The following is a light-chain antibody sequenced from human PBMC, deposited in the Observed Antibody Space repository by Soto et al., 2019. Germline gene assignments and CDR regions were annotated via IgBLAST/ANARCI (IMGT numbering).Light chain of an antibody. CDR3: SSYSSTVVYV. Sequence: QSALTQPASVSGSPGQSITISCTGTSSYVGGYNYVSWYQQYPGKAPKLMIYEVTLRPSGVSNRFSGSKSGNTAFLTISGHEADDESHDYCSSYSSTVVYVFGTGTKVTVL. V-gene: IGLV2-14*01. J-gene: IGLJ1*01. CDR1: SSYVGGYNY. CDR2: EVT.